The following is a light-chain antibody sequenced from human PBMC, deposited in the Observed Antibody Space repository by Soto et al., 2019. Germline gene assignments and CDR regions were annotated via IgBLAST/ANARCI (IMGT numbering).Light chain of an antibody. J-gene: IGKJ1*01. CDR1: QSFSSY. CDR3: LQRSGWPWT. V-gene: IGKV3-11*01. Sequence: EIVLTQSPATLSLSPGERATLSCRASQSFSSYLAWYQQKPGQAPRLLIYDASNRATDIPARFSGSGSGTDFTLTISSLEPEDFAVYYCLQRSGWPWTFGQGTKVEIK. CDR2: DAS.